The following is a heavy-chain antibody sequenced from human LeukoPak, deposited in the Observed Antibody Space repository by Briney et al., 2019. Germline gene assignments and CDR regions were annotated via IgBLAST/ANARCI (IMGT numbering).Heavy chain of an antibody. Sequence: GGSLRLSCAASGFTVSSYYMNWVRQAPGKELEWVSVIYTGGGRYYADSVRGRFTISRDTSKNMVFLQMNSLRVEDTAVYYCARRRYGSGSYYIDYWGQGTLVTVSS. D-gene: IGHD3-10*01. CDR1: GFTVSSYY. J-gene: IGHJ4*02. V-gene: IGHV3-53*01. CDR3: ARRRYGSGSYYIDY. CDR2: IYTGGGR.